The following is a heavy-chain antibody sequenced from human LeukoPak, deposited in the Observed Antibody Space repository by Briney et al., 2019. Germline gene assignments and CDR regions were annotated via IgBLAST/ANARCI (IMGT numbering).Heavy chain of an antibody. CDR1: GYTLTELS. J-gene: IGHJ4*02. CDR2: FDPEDGET. CDR3: ARPSYDSSGYRYYFDY. D-gene: IGHD3-22*01. V-gene: IGHV1-24*01. Sequence: ASVKVSCKVSGYTLTELSMHWVRQAPGKGLEWMGGFDPEDGETIYAQKFQGRVTMTRDTSTSTVYMELSSLRSEDTAVYYCARPSYDSSGYRYYFDYWGQGTLVTVSS.